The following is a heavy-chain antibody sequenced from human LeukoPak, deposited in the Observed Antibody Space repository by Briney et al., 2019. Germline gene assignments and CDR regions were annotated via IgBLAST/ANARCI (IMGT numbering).Heavy chain of an antibody. V-gene: IGHV3-23*01. D-gene: IGHD3-16*01. CDR3: AKVIGGDNETY. J-gene: IGHJ4*02. Sequence: GGSLRLSCAASGFTFSSCAMSWVRQAPGKGLEWVSSITDSGGSTYYADSVKGRSTISRDNSKNTLYLQMSSLRAEDTAVYYCAKVIGGDNETYWGQGTLVTVSS. CDR2: ITDSGGST. CDR1: GFTFSSCA.